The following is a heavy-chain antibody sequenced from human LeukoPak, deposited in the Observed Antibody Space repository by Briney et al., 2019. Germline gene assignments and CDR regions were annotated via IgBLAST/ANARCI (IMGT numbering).Heavy chain of an antibody. V-gene: IGHV4-34*01. CDR2: INHSGST. J-gene: IGHJ6*02. CDR1: GGSFSGYY. Sequence: SETLSLTCAVYGGSFSGYYWSWLRQPPGKGLEWIGEINHSGSTNYNPSLKSRVTISVDTSKNQFSLKLSSVTAADTAVYYCARVMRDFWSGYSDYGMDVWGQGTTVTVSS. CDR3: ARVMRDFWSGYSDYGMDV. D-gene: IGHD3-3*01.